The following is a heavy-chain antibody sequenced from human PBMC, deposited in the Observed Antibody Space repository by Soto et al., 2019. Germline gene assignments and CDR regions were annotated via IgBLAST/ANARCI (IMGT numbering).Heavy chain of an antibody. CDR1: GGSISSGGYS. CDR3: ARVDCSGGSCYSSDAFDI. D-gene: IGHD2-15*01. J-gene: IGHJ3*02. CDR2: IYHSGST. Sequence: QLQLQESGSGLVKPSQTLSLTCAVSGGSISSGGYSWSWIRQPPGKGLEWIGYIYHSGSTYYNPSLTSRDTISVDRSKNQFSLKLSSVTAADTAVYYCARVDCSGGSCYSSDAFDIWGQGTMVTVSS. V-gene: IGHV4-30-2*01.